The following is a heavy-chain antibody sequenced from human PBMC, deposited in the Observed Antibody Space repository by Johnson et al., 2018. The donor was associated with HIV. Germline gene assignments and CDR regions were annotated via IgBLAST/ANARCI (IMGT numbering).Heavy chain of an antibody. J-gene: IGHJ3*02. Sequence: VQLVESGGGLVQPGGSLRLSCAASGFSFSNYWMSWVRQAPGKGLEWVANIKQDGSEKYYEDSVKGRFTISRDNAKNSLYLQMNSLRAEDTAVYYCARERGLGQAFDIWGQGTMVTVSS. CDR1: GFSFSNYW. CDR2: IKQDGSEK. D-gene: IGHD7-27*01. CDR3: ARERGLGQAFDI. V-gene: IGHV3-7*01.